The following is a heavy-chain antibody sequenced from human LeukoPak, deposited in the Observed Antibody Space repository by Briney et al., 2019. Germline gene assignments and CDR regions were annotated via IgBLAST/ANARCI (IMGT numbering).Heavy chain of an antibody. J-gene: IGHJ5*02. D-gene: IGHD2-2*01. CDR2: INPNSGGT. CDR1: GYTFTAYY. Sequence: ASVKVSCKASGYTFTAYYIHWVRQAPGQGLEWMGRINPNSGGTNYAQKFQGRVTITADESTSAAYMELSSLRSEDTAVYYCVSSSTSWDWFDPWGQGTLVTVSS. CDR3: VSSSTSWDWFDP. V-gene: IGHV1-2*06.